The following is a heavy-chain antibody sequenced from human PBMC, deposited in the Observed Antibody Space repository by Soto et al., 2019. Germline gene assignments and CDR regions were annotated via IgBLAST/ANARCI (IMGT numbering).Heavy chain of an antibody. CDR1: GFTFSSYA. Sequence: GGSLRLSCAASGFTFSSYAMSWVRQAPGKGLEWVSAISGSGGSTYYADSVKGRFTISRDNSKNTLYLQMNSLRAEDTAVFYCAKGNLGVVWKYYFDYWGQGTLVTVSS. D-gene: IGHD3-3*01. CDR2: ISGSGGST. V-gene: IGHV3-23*01. CDR3: AKGNLGVVWKYYFDY. J-gene: IGHJ4*02.